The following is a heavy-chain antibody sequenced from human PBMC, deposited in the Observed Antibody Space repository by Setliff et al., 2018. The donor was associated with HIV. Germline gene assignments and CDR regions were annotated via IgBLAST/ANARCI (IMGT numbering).Heavy chain of an antibody. Sequence: PSETLSLTCTVSRGSINSYYWSWIRQPPGKGLEWIGYIYYSGTTNYNPSLKSRVTISVDTSKNQVSLNLSSVTAADTAVYYCARLSGDYYYFDYWGQGTLVTVSS. CDR1: RGSINSYY. J-gene: IGHJ4*02. CDR2: IYYSGTT. D-gene: IGHD2-21*02. V-gene: IGHV4-59*01. CDR3: ARLSGDYYYFDY.